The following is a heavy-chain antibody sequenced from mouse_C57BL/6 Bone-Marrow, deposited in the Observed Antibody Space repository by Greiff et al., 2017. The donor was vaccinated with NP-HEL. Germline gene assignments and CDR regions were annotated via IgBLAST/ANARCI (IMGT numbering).Heavy chain of an antibody. J-gene: IGHJ2*01. Sequence: QVQLQQPGAELVKPGASVKLSCKASGYTFTSYWMHWVKQRPGQGLEWIGMIHPNSGSTNYNEKFKSKATLTVDKSSSTAYMQLSSLTSEDSAVYYCARRHYYGSSYGDYFDYWGQGTTLTVSS. CDR1: GYTFTSYW. CDR2: IHPNSGST. D-gene: IGHD1-1*01. V-gene: IGHV1-64*01. CDR3: ARRHYYGSSYGDYFDY.